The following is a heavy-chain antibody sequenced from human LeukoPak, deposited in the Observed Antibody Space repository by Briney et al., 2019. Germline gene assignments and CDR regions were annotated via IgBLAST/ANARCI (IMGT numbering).Heavy chain of an antibody. V-gene: IGHV7-4-1*02. Sequence: GASVKVSCKASGYTFTSYAMNWVRQAPGRGLEWMGWINTNTGNPTYAQGFTGRFVFSLDTSVSTAYLQWSSLKASDTAMYYCARLRLEYSSSSGQNYYYYYIDVWGKGTTVTVSS. D-gene: IGHD6-6*01. J-gene: IGHJ6*03. CDR2: INTNTGNP. CDR3: ARLRLEYSSSSGQNYYYYYIDV. CDR1: GYTFTSYA.